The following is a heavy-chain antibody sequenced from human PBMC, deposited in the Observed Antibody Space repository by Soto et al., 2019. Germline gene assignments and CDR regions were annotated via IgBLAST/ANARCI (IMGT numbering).Heavy chain of an antibody. Sequence: GASVKVSCKASGGTFSSYAISWVRQAPGQGLEWMGGIIPIFGTANYAQKFQGRVTITADESTSTAYMELSSLRSEDTAVYYCVRSGGDIVVVPAAMWDDYYYGMDVWGQGTTVTVSS. CDR3: VRSGGDIVVVPAAMWDDYYYGMDV. D-gene: IGHD2-2*01. CDR1: GGTFSSYA. V-gene: IGHV1-69*13. J-gene: IGHJ6*02. CDR2: IIPIFGTA.